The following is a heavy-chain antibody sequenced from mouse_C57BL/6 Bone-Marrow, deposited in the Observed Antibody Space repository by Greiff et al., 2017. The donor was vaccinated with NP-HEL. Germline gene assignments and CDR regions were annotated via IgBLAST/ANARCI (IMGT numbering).Heavy chain of an antibody. CDR3: TRDYGSGGYAMDY. Sequence: QVQLQQSGAELVRPGASVTLSCKASGYTFTDYEMHWVKQTPVHGLEWIGAIDPETGGTAYNQKFKGKAILTADKSSSTAYMELRSLTSEDSAVYYCTRDYGSGGYAMDYWGQGTSVTVSS. CDR2: IDPETGGT. D-gene: IGHD1-1*01. V-gene: IGHV1-15*01. CDR1: GYTFTDYE. J-gene: IGHJ4*01.